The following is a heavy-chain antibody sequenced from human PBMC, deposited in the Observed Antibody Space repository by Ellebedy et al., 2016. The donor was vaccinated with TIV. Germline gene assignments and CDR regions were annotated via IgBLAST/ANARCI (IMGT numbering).Heavy chain of an antibody. Sequence: SETLSLTXTVSGDSISSTTNYWEWIRQPPGKRLEWIGSIYSSGRTHYSPSLESRATISVDTSKNHFSLSLTSVTAADTAVYYCASHRSGIVLVPAHYGMDVWGHGTTVTVSS. CDR1: GDSISSTTNY. J-gene: IGHJ6*02. V-gene: IGHV4-39*02. D-gene: IGHD2-2*01. CDR3: ASHRSGIVLVPAHYGMDV. CDR2: IYSSGRT.